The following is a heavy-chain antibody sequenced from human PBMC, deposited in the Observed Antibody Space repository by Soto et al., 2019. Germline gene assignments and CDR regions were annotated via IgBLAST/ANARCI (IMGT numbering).Heavy chain of an antibody. Sequence: PGGSLRLSCAASGFTFSSYSMNWVRQAPGKGLEWVSSISSSSSCIYYADSVKGRFTISRDNAKNSLYLQMNSLRAEDTAVYYCAREYCSSTSSRGCDWGYYYYYMDVWGKGTTVTVSS. CDR2: ISSSSSCI. V-gene: IGHV3-21*01. J-gene: IGHJ6*03. CDR3: AREYCSSTSSRGCDWGYYYYYMDV. CDR1: GFTFSSYS. D-gene: IGHD2-2*01.